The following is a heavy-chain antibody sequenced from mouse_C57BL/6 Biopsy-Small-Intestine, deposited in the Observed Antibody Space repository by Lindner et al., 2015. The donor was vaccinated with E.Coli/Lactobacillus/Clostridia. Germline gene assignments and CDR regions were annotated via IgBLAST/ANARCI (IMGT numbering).Heavy chain of an antibody. CDR1: GYTFTSYW. CDR2: IYPGSSST. Sequence: VQLQESGAELVKPGASVKLSCKASGYTFTSYWINWVKQRPGQGLEWIGNIYPGSSSTNYNEKFKSKATLTVDTSSSTAYMQLSSLTSDDSAVYYCAREGGYSSYWGHGTLVTVSA. J-gene: IGHJ3*01. V-gene: IGHV1S61*01. CDR3: AREGGYSSY. D-gene: IGHD2-3*01.